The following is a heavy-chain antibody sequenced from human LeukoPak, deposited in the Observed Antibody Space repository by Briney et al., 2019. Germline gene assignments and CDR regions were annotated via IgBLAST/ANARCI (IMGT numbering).Heavy chain of an antibody. CDR3: TFSSYGDHIGVDAFDM. CDR2: ISSSSSYI. Sequence: PGGSLRLSCAASGFTFSSYSMNWVRQAPGKGLEWVSSISSSSSYIYYADSVKGRFTISRDNAKNSLYLQMNSLRAEDTAVYYCTFSSYGDHIGVDAFDMWGQGTMVTVSS. V-gene: IGHV3-21*01. D-gene: IGHD4-17*01. J-gene: IGHJ3*02. CDR1: GFTFSSYS.